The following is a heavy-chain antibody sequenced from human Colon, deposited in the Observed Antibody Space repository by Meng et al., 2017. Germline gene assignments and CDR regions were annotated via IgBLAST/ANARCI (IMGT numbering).Heavy chain of an antibody. CDR3: ARDHGYSYGLPLDY. CDR1: GDSVSSNTAA. Sequence: QVHLQQSGPGLVKPSQTLSLPCVISGDSVSSNTAAWNWIRQSPSRGLEWLGRTYYRSKWYNEYAVSVKSRMTFNADTSKNQVSLQVNSVTPEDTAVYYRARDHGYSYGLPLDYWGQGILVTVSS. CDR2: TYYRSKWYN. J-gene: IGHJ4*02. D-gene: IGHD5-18*01. V-gene: IGHV6-1*01.